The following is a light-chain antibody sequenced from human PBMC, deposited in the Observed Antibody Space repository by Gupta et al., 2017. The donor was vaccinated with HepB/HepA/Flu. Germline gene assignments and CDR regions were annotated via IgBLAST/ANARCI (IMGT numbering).Light chain of an antibody. CDR1: QGIRND. V-gene: IGKV1-17*01. Sequence: DIQMTQSPSSLSASVGDRVTITCRASQGIRNDLGWYQQRPGEVPKRLIYAASTLQSGVPSRFSGSGFGTEFILTITSLQPEDFATYYCRQQNSYPKTFGQGTKVEIK. CDR3: RQQNSYPKT. J-gene: IGKJ1*01. CDR2: AAS.